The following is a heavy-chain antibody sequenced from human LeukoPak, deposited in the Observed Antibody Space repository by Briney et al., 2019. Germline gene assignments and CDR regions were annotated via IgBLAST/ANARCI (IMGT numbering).Heavy chain of an antibody. CDR2: ISSSGSTI. CDR3: ARDSRDGDYVPD. J-gene: IGHJ4*02. CDR1: GFTFSDYY. Sequence: PGGSLRLSCAASGFTFSDYYMSWIGQAPGQGLDWVSYISSSGSTIYYADSVKGRFTISRDNAKNSLYLQMNSLRAEDTAVYYCARDSRDGDYVPDWGQGTLVTVSS. D-gene: IGHD4-17*01. V-gene: IGHV3-11*04.